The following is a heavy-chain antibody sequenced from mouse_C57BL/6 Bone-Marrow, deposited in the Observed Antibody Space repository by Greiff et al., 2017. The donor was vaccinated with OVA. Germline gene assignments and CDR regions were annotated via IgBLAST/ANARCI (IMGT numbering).Heavy chain of an antibody. D-gene: IGHD1-1*01. J-gene: IGHJ1*03. V-gene: IGHV3-8*01. CDR2: ISYSGST. CDR3: ARLITTVVATRYFDV. CDR1: GYSITSDY. Sequence: EVKLVESGPGLAKPSQPLSLTCSVPGYSITSDYWNWIRKFPGNKLEYMGYISYSGSTYYNPSLKSRISITRDTSKNQYYLQLNSVTTEDTATYYCARLITTVVATRYFDVWGTGTTVTVSS.